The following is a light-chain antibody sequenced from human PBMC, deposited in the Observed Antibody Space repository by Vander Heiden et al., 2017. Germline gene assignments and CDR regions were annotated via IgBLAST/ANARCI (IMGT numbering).Light chain of an antibody. CDR2: AAS. V-gene: IGKV1-39*01. CDR1: QSISSH. J-gene: IGKJ2*01. CDR3: EQSFSTPHT. Sequence: DIPMTQSPSSLPASVGDRVTITCRAGQSISSHLNWYQQKPGKDPNLLIYAASNLQSGVPSRFSGVASGTDFTLTITSLQLEEFATYYCEQSFSTPHTFGQGTKLEIK.